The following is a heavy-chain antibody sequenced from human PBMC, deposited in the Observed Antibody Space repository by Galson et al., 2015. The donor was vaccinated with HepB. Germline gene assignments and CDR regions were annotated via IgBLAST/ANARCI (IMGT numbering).Heavy chain of an antibody. CDR3: VRGRRQQLVVTAYDWFDP. J-gene: IGHJ5*02. CDR1: GGSLSAYY. Sequence: SETLSLTCAVYGGSLSAYYWIWIRQPPEKGLEWIGEINHSGSTNYNPSLKSRVTISVDRSKNQFSLKLSSVTAADTAVYYCVRGRRQQLVVTAYDWFDPWGQGILVTVSS. CDR2: INHSGST. V-gene: IGHV4-34*01. D-gene: IGHD6-13*01.